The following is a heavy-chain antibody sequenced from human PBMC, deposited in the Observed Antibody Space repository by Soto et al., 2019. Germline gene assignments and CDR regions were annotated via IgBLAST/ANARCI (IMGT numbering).Heavy chain of an antibody. CDR3: ARSTAMVEYYYGMDV. D-gene: IGHD5-18*01. J-gene: IGHJ6*02. V-gene: IGHV1-18*01. CDR2: VSVYNDDT. Sequence: ASVKVSCKASGYTFSSFGINWVRQAPVQGLEWVGWVSVYNDDTKYAQNFQGRVSLTTDTSTSTAYMELRSLRSDDTAVYYCARSTAMVEYYYGMDVWGQGTTVTVSS. CDR1: GYTFSSFG.